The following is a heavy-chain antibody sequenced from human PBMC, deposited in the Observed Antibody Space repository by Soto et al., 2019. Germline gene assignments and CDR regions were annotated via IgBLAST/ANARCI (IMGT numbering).Heavy chain of an antibody. J-gene: IGHJ4*02. Sequence: SETLSLTCTVSGGSISSSSYYWTWIRQPPGKGLEWIASIYYSGSTYYSPSLKSRVTISVDTSKNQFSLKLSSVTAADTAVYYCARSLGASTPYFDYWGQGTLVTVSS. V-gene: IGHV4-39*01. CDR1: GGSISSSSYY. CDR3: ARSLGASTPYFDY. D-gene: IGHD1-26*01. CDR2: IYYSGST.